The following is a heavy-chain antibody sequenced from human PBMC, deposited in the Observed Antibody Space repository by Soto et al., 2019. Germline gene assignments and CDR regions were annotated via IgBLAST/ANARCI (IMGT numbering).Heavy chain of an antibody. CDR2: ISSSSSYI. CDR3: ARDGLFSSSWYKYYYYYMDV. CDR1: GFTFSSYS. J-gene: IGHJ6*03. D-gene: IGHD6-13*01. Sequence: PGGSLRLSCAASGFTFSSYSMNWVRQAPGKGLEWVSSISSSSSYIYYADSVKGRFTISRDNAKNSLYLQMNSLRAEDTAVYYCARDGLFSSSWYKYYYYYMDVWGKGTTVTVSS. V-gene: IGHV3-21*01.